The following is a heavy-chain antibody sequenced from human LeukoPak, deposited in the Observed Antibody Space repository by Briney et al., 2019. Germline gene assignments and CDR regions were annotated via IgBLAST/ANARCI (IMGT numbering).Heavy chain of an antibody. CDR2: IWYDGSNK. CDR1: GFTFGSSG. CDR3: ARDPSAGGGNYLEN. V-gene: IGHV3-33*01. D-gene: IGHD4-23*01. Sequence: PGGSLTLSCAASGFTFGSSGMHWVRQAPGKGPEWVAVIWYDGSNKYYAHSVKGRFTISRDNSKNTLYLQMNSLRAEDTALYYCARDPSAGGGNYLENWGQGTLVIVSS. J-gene: IGHJ4*02.